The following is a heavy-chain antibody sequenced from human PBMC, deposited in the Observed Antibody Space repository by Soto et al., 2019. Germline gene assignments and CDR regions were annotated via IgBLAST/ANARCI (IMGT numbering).Heavy chain of an antibody. CDR1: GGSISSYY. V-gene: IGHV4-59*08. D-gene: IGHD1-20*01. CDR2: IYYSGST. Sequence: SETLSLTCTVSGGSISSYYWSWIRQPPGKGLEWIGYIYYSGSTNYNPSLKSRVAISVDTSKNQFSLKLSSVTAADTAVYYCARGPSKVWDYYYYMDVWGKGTTVTVSS. J-gene: IGHJ6*03. CDR3: ARGPSKVWDYYYYMDV.